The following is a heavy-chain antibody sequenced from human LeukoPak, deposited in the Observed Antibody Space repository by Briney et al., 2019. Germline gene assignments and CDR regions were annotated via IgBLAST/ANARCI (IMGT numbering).Heavy chain of an antibody. CDR1: GFTFSSYE. J-gene: IGHJ6*03. CDR2: ISSSGSTI. CDR3: AKGAGTDYYYMDV. Sequence: PGGSLRLSCAASGFTFSSYEMNWVRQAPGKGLEWVSYISSSGSTIYYADSVKGRFTISRDNSKNTLYLQMNSLRAEDTAVYYCAKGAGTDYYYMDVWGKGTTVTISS. D-gene: IGHD6-19*01. V-gene: IGHV3-48*03.